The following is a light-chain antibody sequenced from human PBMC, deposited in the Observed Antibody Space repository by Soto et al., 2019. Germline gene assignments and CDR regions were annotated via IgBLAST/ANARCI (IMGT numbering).Light chain of an antibody. CDR3: QQRFSTSTVT. Sequence: DVQLTQSPSSLSAAVGDRVTITCRASQSIRTYLNWYQQRPGKAPKLLIYAASTLHSGVPSRFSGSGSGTEFTLTISSLQPEDFATYYCQQRFSTSTVTFGGGTRVEI. CDR2: AAS. V-gene: IGKV1-39*01. CDR1: QSIRTY. J-gene: IGKJ4*01.